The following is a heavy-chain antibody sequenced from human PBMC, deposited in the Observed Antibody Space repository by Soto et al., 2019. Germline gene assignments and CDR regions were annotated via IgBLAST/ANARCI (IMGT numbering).Heavy chain of an antibody. D-gene: IGHD3-10*01. Sequence: SVKVSCKASGFTFTSSAVQWVRQARGRRLEWIGWIVVGSGNTNYAQKFQERVTITRDMSTSTAYMELSSLRSEDTAVYYCAAIRGAGSGSRRDYYYGMDVGGQ. CDR1: GFTFTSSA. V-gene: IGHV1-58*01. CDR3: AAIRGAGSGSRRDYYYGMDV. J-gene: IGHJ6*02. CDR2: IVVGSGNT.